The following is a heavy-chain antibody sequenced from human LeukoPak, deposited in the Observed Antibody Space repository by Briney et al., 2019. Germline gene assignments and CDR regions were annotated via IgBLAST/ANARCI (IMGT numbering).Heavy chain of an antibody. D-gene: IGHD5-12*01. CDR1: GGSISSYY. CDR2: IYYSGST. CDR3: ARGDSGYDRLLDY. Sequence: SETLSLTCTVSGGSISSYYWSWIRQPPGKGLEWIGYIYYSGSTNYNPSLKSRVTISVDTSKNQFSLKLSSVTAADTAVYYCARGDSGYDRLLDYWGQGTLVTVSS. J-gene: IGHJ4*02. V-gene: IGHV4-59*01.